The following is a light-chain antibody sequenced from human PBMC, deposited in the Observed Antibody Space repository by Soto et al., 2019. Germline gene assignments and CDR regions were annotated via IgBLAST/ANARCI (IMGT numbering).Light chain of an antibody. J-gene: IGKJ1*01. CDR3: QQSYTMPRT. CDR1: QSISNH. V-gene: IGKV1-39*01. CDR2: VAS. Sequence: DIPMTKSPSSLSASVGDRVTIPCRASQSISNHLNWYQQKPGKAPNLLIYVASTLQSGVPSRFSGSGSGTDFTLTISSLQPEDFATYYCQQSYTMPRTFGQGTKVDIK.